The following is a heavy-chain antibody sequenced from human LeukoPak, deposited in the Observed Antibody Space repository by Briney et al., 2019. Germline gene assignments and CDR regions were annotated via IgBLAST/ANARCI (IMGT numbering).Heavy chain of an antibody. Sequence: SETLSLTCTVSGGSISSSSYYWGWIRQPPGKGLEWIGSIYYSGSTYYNPSLKSRVTISVDTSKNQFSLKLSSVTAADTAVYYCAMGPIAAPTYNWFDPWGQGTLVTVSS. CDR3: AMGPIAAPTYNWFDP. D-gene: IGHD6-6*01. V-gene: IGHV4-39*07. J-gene: IGHJ5*02. CDR1: GGSISSSSYY. CDR2: IYYSGST.